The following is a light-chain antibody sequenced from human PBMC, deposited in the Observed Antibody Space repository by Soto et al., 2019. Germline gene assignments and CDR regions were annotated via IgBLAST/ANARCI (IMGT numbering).Light chain of an antibody. J-gene: IGLJ3*02. V-gene: IGLV2-14*01. CDR3: SSYTSSSTVWV. Sequence: QSALTQPASVSGSPGQSITISCTGTSSDVGSYNYVSWYQQHPGKAPKLMIYEVSNRPSGVSNRFSGSKSGNTASLTISGLQAEDEADYYCSSYTSSSTVWVFGGGTQLTVL. CDR2: EVS. CDR1: SSDVGSYNY.